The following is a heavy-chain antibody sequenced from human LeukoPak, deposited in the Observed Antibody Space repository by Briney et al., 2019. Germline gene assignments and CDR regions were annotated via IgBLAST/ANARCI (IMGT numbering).Heavy chain of an antibody. CDR1: GYSFTSYW. Sequence: GESLKISCKGSGYSFTSYWIGWVRQMPGKGLEWMGIIYPGDSDTRYSPSFQGQVTISADKSISTAYLQRSSLKASDTAMYYCARHAEYCSSTSCYAGYYYYGMDVWGQGTTVTVSS. CDR3: ARHAEYCSSTSCYAGYYYYGMDV. D-gene: IGHD2-2*01. V-gene: IGHV5-51*01. CDR2: IYPGDSDT. J-gene: IGHJ6*02.